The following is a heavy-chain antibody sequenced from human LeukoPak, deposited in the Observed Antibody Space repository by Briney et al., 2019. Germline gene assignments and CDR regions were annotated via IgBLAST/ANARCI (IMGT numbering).Heavy chain of an antibody. Sequence: GGSLRLSCSASGFTFSSYGMHWFRQAPGKGLEWVAVIWYDGSKKYYADSVKGRFTISRDNSKNTLYLQMDSLRAEDTAVYYCARYNTGSVDYWGQGTLVTVSS. CDR2: IWYDGSKK. J-gene: IGHJ4*02. D-gene: IGHD2-8*02. CDR3: ARYNTGSVDY. CDR1: GFTFSSYG. V-gene: IGHV3-33*08.